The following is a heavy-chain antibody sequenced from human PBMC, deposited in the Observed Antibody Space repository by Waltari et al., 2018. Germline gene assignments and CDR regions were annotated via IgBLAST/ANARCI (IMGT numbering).Heavy chain of an antibody. CDR2: INHSGST. CDR1: GGSFSGYY. D-gene: IGHD4-17*01. CDR3: ARGDYGDPSY. V-gene: IGHV4-34*01. J-gene: IGHJ4*02. Sequence: QVQLQQWGAGLLKPSETLSLTCAVYGGSFSGYYWSGIRQPPGKGLEWIGEINHSGSTNYNPSLKSRVTISVDTSKNQFSLKLSSVTAADTAVYYCARGDYGDPSYWGQGTLVTV.